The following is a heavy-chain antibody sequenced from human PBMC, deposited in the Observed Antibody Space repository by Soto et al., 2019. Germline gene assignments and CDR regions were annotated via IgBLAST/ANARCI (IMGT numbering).Heavy chain of an antibody. J-gene: IGHJ6*02. CDR1: GFTFTSSA. Sequence: EPSVKVSCKASGFTFTSSAVQWVRQARGQRLEWIGWIVVGSGNTNYAQKFQERVTITRDMSTSTAYMELSSLRSEDTAVYYCVKDGSSGWPYFYDMDVWGQGTTVTVSS. CDR3: VKDGSSGWPYFYDMDV. D-gene: IGHD6-19*01. CDR2: IVVGSGNT. V-gene: IGHV1-58*01.